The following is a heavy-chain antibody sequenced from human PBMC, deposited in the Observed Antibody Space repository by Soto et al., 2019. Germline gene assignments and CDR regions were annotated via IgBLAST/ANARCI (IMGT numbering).Heavy chain of an antibody. CDR1: GYTFTGYY. V-gene: IGHV1-2*04. Sequence: GASVKVSCKASGYTFTGYYMHWVRQAPGQGLEWMGWINPNSGGTNYAQKFQGWVTMTRDTSISTAYMELSSLRSEDTAVYYCARNYDILTGPRPNYYYYGMDVWGQGTTVTVSS. D-gene: IGHD3-9*01. CDR3: ARNYDILTGPRPNYYYYGMDV. CDR2: INPNSGGT. J-gene: IGHJ6*02.